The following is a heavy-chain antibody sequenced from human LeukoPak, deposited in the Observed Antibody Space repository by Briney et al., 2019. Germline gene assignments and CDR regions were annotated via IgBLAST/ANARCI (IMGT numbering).Heavy chain of an antibody. CDR2: ISYDGSNK. CDR1: GFTFSNYG. Sequence: GGSLRLSCAASGFTFSNYGMHWVRQAPGKGLEWVAVISYDGSNKYYADSVKGRFTISRDNSKNTLYLQMNSLRAEDTAVYYCAKDPVGYCSSTSCYADYWGQGTLVTVSS. D-gene: IGHD2-2*01. CDR3: AKDPVGYCSSTSCYADY. J-gene: IGHJ4*02. V-gene: IGHV3-30*18.